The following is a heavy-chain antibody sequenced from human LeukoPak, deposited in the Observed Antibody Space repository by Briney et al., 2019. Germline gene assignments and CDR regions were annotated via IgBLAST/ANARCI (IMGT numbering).Heavy chain of an antibody. CDR3: ARDDRYSSGWNYYYGMDV. J-gene: IGHJ6*02. Sequence: GGSLRLSCAASGFTFSSYAMHWVRQAPGKGLEWVAVISYDGSNKYYADSVKGRFTISRDNSKNTLYLQMNSLRSDDTAVYYCARDDRYSSGWNYYYGMDVWGQGTTVTVSS. CDR1: GFTFSSYA. CDR2: ISYDGSNK. V-gene: IGHV3-30*04. D-gene: IGHD6-19*01.